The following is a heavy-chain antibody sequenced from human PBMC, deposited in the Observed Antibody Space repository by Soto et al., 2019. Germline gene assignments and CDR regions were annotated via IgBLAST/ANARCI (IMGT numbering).Heavy chain of an antibody. CDR2: INPSGGST. CDR3: ARGDYHDNSGPFSDAFDV. V-gene: IGHV1-46*01. Sequence: ASVKVSCKASGYTFTSYYMHWVRQAPGQGLEWMGIINPSGGSTSYAQKFQGRVTMTRDTSTSTVYMELSSLRAEDTAVYYCARGDYHDNSGPFSDAFDVWGQGTMVTVSS. CDR1: GYTFTSYY. J-gene: IGHJ3*01. D-gene: IGHD3-22*01.